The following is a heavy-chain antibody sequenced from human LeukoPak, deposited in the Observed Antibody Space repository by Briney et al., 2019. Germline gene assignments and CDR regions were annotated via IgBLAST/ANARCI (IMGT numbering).Heavy chain of an antibody. J-gene: IGHJ4*02. CDR2: IYYSGST. D-gene: IGHD6-19*01. CDR1: GGSISSSSYY. V-gene: IGHV4-39*07. Sequence: SETLSLTCTVSGGSISSSSYYWGWIRQPPGKGLEWIGSIYYSGSTYYNPSLKSRVTISVDTSKNQFSLKLSSVTAADTAVYYCARVGYSSGWLDYWGQGTLVTVSS. CDR3: ARVGYSSGWLDY.